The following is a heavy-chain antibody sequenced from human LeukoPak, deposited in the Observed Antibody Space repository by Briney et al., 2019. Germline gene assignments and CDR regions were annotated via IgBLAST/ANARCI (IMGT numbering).Heavy chain of an antibody. Sequence: SVKVSCKASGGTFSSYAISWVRQAPGQGLEWMGRIIPIFGTANCAQKFQGRVTITTDESTSTAYMELSSLRSEDTAVYYCAQDRAIPPWGTTFDYWGQGTLVTVSS. CDR2: IIPIFGTA. CDR3: AQDRAIPPWGTTFDY. J-gene: IGHJ4*02. V-gene: IGHV1-69*05. D-gene: IGHD2/OR15-2a*01. CDR1: GGTFSSYA.